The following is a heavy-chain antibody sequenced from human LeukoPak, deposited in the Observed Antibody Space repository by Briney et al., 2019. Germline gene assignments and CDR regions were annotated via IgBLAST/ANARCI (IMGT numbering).Heavy chain of an antibody. CDR3: ARPLDYFDSGGYWNY. CDR1: GFTFSSSW. V-gene: IGHV3-7*01. CDR2: IRQDGSEK. D-gene: IGHD3-22*01. Sequence: GGSLRLSCAASGFTFSSSWMNWVRQAPGKGLEWVANIRQDGSEKYYVDSVKGRFTISRDNAKNSLYLEMNSLRAEDTAVYYCARPLDYFDSGGYWNYWGLGTLVTVSS. J-gene: IGHJ4*02.